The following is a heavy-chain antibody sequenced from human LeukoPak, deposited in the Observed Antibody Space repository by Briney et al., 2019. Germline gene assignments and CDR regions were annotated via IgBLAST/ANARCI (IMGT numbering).Heavy chain of an antibody. J-gene: IGHJ4*02. CDR3: AREYPDNGDGWGY. CDR2: ISGSGSTI. V-gene: IGHV3-48*03. D-gene: IGHD1-1*01. Sequence: GGSLRLSCAASGFTFSSYEMNWVRQAPGKGLEWVPYISGSGSTIFYADSVKGRFTISRDNAKNSLYLQVNSLRVEDTAVYYCAREYPDNGDGWGYWGQGTLVTVSS. CDR1: GFTFSSYE.